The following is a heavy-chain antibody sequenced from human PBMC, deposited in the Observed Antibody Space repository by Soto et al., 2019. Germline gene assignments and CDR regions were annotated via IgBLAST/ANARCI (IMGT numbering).Heavy chain of an antibody. J-gene: IGHJ4*02. D-gene: IGHD6-19*01. CDR1: GYTFTGYY. CDR2: INPNSGGT. V-gene: IGHV1-2*02. Sequence: ASLKVSCKASGYTFTGYYMHWVRQAPGQGLEWMGWINPNSGGTNYAQKCQGRVTMTRDTCISTAYMELSRLRSDDTAVYYCARGGAVAATGYRGQGTLVTVSS. CDR3: ARGGAVAATGY.